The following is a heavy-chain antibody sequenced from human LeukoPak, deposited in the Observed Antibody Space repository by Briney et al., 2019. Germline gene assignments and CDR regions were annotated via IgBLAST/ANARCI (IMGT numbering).Heavy chain of an antibody. Sequence: GASVEVSCKASGDSFRSYVMNWVRQAPGQGLEWMGWINTNSENPTYAQAFRGRFVFSVDKSVSTAYLQITSLKAEDTAIYYCATYASRTSIYGMDVWGQGTTVIVSS. CDR3: ATYASRTSIYGMDV. CDR2: INTNSENP. D-gene: IGHD2-8*01. V-gene: IGHV7-4-1*02. J-gene: IGHJ6*02. CDR1: GDSFRSYV.